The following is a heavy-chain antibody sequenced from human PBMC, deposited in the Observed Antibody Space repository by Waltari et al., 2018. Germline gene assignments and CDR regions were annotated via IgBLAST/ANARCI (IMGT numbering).Heavy chain of an antibody. CDR3: ARSLGSGDDWWYFDL. D-gene: IGHD2-21*02. V-gene: IGHV3-21*01. Sequence: EVQLVESGGGLVKPGGSLRLSCAASGFTFSSYSMNWVRQAPGKGLEWVSSISSSSSYIYYADSVKGRFTISRDNAKNSLYLQMNSLRAEDTAVYYCARSLGSGDDWWYFDLWGRGTLVTVSS. CDR1: GFTFSSYS. CDR2: ISSSSSYI. J-gene: IGHJ2*01.